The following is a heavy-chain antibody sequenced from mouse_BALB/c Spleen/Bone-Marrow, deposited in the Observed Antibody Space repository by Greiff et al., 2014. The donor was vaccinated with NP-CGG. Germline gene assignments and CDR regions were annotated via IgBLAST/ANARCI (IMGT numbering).Heavy chain of an antibody. J-gene: IGHJ2*01. CDR1: GYTFTRYW. CDR3: ARMITTRGFDY. CDR2: LNPSNGHT. V-gene: IGHV1S81*02. D-gene: IGHD2-4*01. Sequence: QVQLQQSGAELLKPGTSVKLSCKASGYTFTRYWMHWVKQRPGQGLEWIGELNPSNGHTNYNGKFKNKATVTVDKSSSTAYMQLSSPTSEDSAVYYCARMITTRGFDYWGQGTTLTVSS.